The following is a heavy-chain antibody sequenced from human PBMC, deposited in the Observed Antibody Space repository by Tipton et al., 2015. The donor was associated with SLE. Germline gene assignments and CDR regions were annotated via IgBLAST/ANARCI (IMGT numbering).Heavy chain of an antibody. J-gene: IGHJ6*02. CDR3: ARDLGSLWSRYGLDI. CDR2: IYSNGNT. D-gene: IGHD2-21*01. Sequence: TLSLTCTVSGASINSGGYYWSWIRQHPEKGLEWIGYIYSNGNTYFNPSLKSRLTISLDTSQNQFSLSLTSVTAADTAVYYCARDLGSLWSRYGLDIWGQGTTVTVSS. CDR1: GASINSGGYY. V-gene: IGHV4-31*03.